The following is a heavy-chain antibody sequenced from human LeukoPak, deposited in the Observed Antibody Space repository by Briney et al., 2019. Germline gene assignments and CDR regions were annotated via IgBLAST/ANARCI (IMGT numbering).Heavy chain of an antibody. V-gene: IGHV3-64*01. J-gene: IGHJ4*02. CDR3: ARDARTRSDFWSGYPFDY. Sequence: PGGSLRLSCAASGFTFSSYAMHWVRQAPGKGLEYVSAISSNGGSTYYANSVKGRFTISRDNSKNTLYLQMGSLRAEDMAVYYCARDARTRSDFWSGYPFDYWGQGTLVTVSS. CDR2: ISSNGGST. D-gene: IGHD3-3*01. CDR1: GFTFSSYA.